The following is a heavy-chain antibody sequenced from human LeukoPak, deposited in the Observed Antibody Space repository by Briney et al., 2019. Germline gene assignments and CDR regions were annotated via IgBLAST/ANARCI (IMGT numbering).Heavy chain of an antibody. V-gene: IGHV4-4*02. D-gene: IGHD5-18*01. J-gene: IGHJ4*02. CDR1: GGSISNSDW. CDR3: ARRIQLWPYYFDY. Sequence: PSGTLSLTCAVSGGSISNSDWWSWVRQAPGKGLEWIGEIYHTGSTNYNPSLKSRVTISVDKSKNQFFLKVTSVTAADTAVYYCARRIQLWPYYFDYWGQGTLVTVSS. CDR2: IYHTGST.